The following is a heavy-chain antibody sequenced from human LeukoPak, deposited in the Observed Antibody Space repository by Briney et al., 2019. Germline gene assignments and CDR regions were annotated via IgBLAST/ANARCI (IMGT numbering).Heavy chain of an antibody. CDR3: AKVPGYDILTGYYYFDY. J-gene: IGHJ4*02. D-gene: IGHD3-9*01. CDR1: GFTFSSYA. V-gene: IGHV3-23*01. Sequence: GGSLRLSCAASGFTFSSYAMSWVRQAPGKGLEGVSAISGSGGSTYYADSVKGRFTISRDNSKNTLYLQMNSLRAEDTAVYYCAKVPGYDILTGYYYFDYWGQGTLVTVSS. CDR2: ISGSGGST.